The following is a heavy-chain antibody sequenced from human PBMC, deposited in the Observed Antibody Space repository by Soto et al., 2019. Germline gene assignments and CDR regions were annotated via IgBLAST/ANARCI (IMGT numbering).Heavy chain of an antibody. J-gene: IGHJ5*02. CDR1: GGSISSGGYS. CDR2: IYHSGST. Sequence: SETLSLTCAVSGGSISSGGYSWSWIRQPPGKGLEWIGYIYHSGSTYYNPSLKSRVTISVDTSKNQFSLKLSSVTAADTAVYYCARDPSAMTHGGYNWFDPWGQGTLVTVSS. V-gene: IGHV4-30-2*01. D-gene: IGHD2-21*02. CDR3: ARDPSAMTHGGYNWFDP.